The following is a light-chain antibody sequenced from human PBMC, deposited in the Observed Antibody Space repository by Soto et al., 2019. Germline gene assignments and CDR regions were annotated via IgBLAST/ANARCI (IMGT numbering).Light chain of an antibody. CDR2: GAS. CDR3: QQYNNWPPYT. V-gene: IGKV3-15*01. CDR1: QSVSNN. Sequence: EIVMTQSPATLSVSPGERATLSCRASQSVSNNLAWYQQKPCQAPRLLIYGASTRATRIPARFSGSVSGTEFTLTISSLQSEYFAVYYYQQYNNWPPYTFGQGTKLEIK. J-gene: IGKJ2*01.